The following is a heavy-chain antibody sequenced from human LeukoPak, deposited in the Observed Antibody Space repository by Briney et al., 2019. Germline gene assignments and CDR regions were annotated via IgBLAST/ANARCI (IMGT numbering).Heavy chain of an antibody. J-gene: IGHJ4*02. V-gene: IGHV3-48*04. CDR1: GFTFSSYS. CDR3: AKAPVGALLGNIDY. CDR2: ISSSSSTV. Sequence: GGSXRLSCAASGFTFSSYSMNWVRQAPGKGLEWVSYISSSSSTVYYADSVKGRFTISRDNAKNSLYLQMNSLRAEDTALYYCAKAPVGALLGNIDYWGQGTLVTVSS. D-gene: IGHD1-26*01.